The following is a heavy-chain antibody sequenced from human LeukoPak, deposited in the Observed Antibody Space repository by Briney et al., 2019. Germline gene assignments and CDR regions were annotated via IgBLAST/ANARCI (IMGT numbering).Heavy chain of an antibody. CDR1: GYTFTSYG. Sequence: GASVRVSCKASGYTFTSYGISWVRQAPGEGLEWMGWISAYNGNTNYAQKLQGRVTMTTDTSTSTAYMELRSLRSDDTAVYYCASTPYYDSSGYNYWGQGTLVTVSS. CDR3: ASTPYYDSSGYNY. V-gene: IGHV1-18*01. J-gene: IGHJ4*02. D-gene: IGHD3-22*01. CDR2: ISAYNGNT.